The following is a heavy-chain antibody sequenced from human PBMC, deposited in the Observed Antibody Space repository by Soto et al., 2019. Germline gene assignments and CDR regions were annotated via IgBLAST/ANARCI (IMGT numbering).Heavy chain of an antibody. Sequence: EVQLLESGGGLVQPGGSLRLSCAASGFTFSSYGMSWVRQAPGKGLEWVSVISGSGGSPYYADSVQGRFTISRDNSKNTLYLQMNSLRAEDTAVYYCAKDHGDTARDDAIDIWGQGTMVTVSS. D-gene: IGHD5-18*01. J-gene: IGHJ3*02. V-gene: IGHV3-23*01. CDR1: GFTFSSYG. CDR3: AKDHGDTARDDAIDI. CDR2: ISGSGGSP.